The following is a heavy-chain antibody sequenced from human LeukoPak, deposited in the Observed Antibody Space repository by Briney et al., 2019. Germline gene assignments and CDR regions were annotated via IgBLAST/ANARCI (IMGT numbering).Heavy chain of an antibody. CDR2: IQQDGNEK. D-gene: IGHD6-6*01. V-gene: IGHV3-7*03. CDR3: AKDLDEYSSSTYDY. CDR1: GFTFSSYW. Sequence: GGSLRLSCAASGFTFSSYWMSWVRQAPGKGLEWVASIQQDGNEKYYVDSVKGRFTISKDNAKNSLYLQMNSLRAEDTAVYYCAKDLDEYSSSTYDYWGQGTLVPVSS. J-gene: IGHJ4*02.